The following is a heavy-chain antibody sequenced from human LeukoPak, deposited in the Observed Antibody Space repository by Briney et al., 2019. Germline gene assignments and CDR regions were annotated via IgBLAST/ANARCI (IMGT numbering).Heavy chain of an antibody. Sequence: GGSLRLSCAASGFTFDDYGMSWVRQAPGKGLEWVSGINWNGGSTGYADSLKGRFTISRDNAKNSLYLQMNSLRAEDTALYYCARDGLAYCGGDCYSGLDYWGQGTLVTVSS. CDR1: GFTFDDYG. J-gene: IGHJ4*02. CDR3: ARDGLAYCGGDCYSGLDY. V-gene: IGHV3-20*04. D-gene: IGHD2-21*02. CDR2: INWNGGST.